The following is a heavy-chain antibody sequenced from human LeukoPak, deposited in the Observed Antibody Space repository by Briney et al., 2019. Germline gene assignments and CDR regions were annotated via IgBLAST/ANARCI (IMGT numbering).Heavy chain of an antibody. D-gene: IGHD3-10*01. CDR1: GGSISSYY. CDR2: IYTRWST. V-gene: IGHV4-4*07. Sequence: SETLSLACTVSGGSISSYYWSWIRQPAGKGLEWIGRIYTRWSTNYNPSLKSRVTMSVDTSKNQFSLKLSSVTAADTAVYYCARDSYGSGSYYKRHYYYYGMDVWGQGTTVTVSS. J-gene: IGHJ6*02. CDR3: ARDSYGSGSYYKRHYYYYGMDV.